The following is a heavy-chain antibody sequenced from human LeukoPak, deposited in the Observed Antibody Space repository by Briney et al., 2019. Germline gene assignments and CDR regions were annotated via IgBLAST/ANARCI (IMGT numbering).Heavy chain of an antibody. Sequence: LSGGSLRLSCVASEFTFSTYSMNWVRQAPGKGLEWVSYVSTSSSTIYYADSVKGRFTISRDNANTSLFLEMNTLRAEDTAVYYCARSRLGGRGAFDIWGQGTVVTVSS. CDR2: VSTSSSTI. CDR3: ARSRLGGRGAFDI. D-gene: IGHD1-1*01. V-gene: IGHV3-48*01. J-gene: IGHJ3*02. CDR1: EFTFSTYS.